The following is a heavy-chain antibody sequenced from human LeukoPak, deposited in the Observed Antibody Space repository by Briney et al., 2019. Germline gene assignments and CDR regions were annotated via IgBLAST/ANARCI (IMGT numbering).Heavy chain of an antibody. CDR3: ARDYYGSGTEDHMADY. D-gene: IGHD3-10*01. J-gene: IGHJ4*02. Sequence: SVKVSCKASGGTFSSYAISWVRQAPGQGLEWMGGIIPIFGTANYAQKFQGRVTITADKSTSTAYMELSSLRSEDTAVYYCARDYYGSGTEDHMADYWGQGTLVTVSS. CDR2: IIPIFGTA. CDR1: GGTFSSYA. V-gene: IGHV1-69*06.